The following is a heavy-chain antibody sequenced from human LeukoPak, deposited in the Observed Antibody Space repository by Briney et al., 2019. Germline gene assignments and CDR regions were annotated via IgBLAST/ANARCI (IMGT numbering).Heavy chain of an antibody. CDR2: IYSGGST. Sequence: GGSLRLSCAASGFTVSSNYMSWVRQAPGKGLEWVSIIYSGGSTYYADSVKGRFTISRDNSKNTLYLQMNSLRAEDTAVYYCAMRDSRGINSYDFWSGYAYYFDYWGQGTLVTVSS. D-gene: IGHD3-3*01. CDR3: AMRDSRGINSYDFWSGYAYYFDY. V-gene: IGHV3-66*02. J-gene: IGHJ4*02. CDR1: GFTVSSNY.